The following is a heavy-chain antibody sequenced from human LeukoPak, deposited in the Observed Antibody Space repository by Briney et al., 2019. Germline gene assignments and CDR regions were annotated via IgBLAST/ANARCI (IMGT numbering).Heavy chain of an antibody. V-gene: IGHV3-23*01. CDR3: AKEPRWEQLHSFDI. D-gene: IGHD1/OR15-1a*01. J-gene: IGHJ3*02. CDR1: GFAFPTYA. Sequence: GGSLRLSCVASGFAFPTYAMMWVRQVPGKGLEWVSSIRVSDGARFYANSVKGRFTMSRDNPKNTLFLQMNSLRPEDTAVYYCAKEPRWEQLHSFDIWGQGTAVTVSS. CDR2: IRVSDGAR.